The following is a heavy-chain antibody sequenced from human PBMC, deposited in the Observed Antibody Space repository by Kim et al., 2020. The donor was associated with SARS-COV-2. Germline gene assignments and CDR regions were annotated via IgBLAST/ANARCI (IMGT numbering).Heavy chain of an antibody. D-gene: IGHD3-22*01. CDR1: GFTFSNHG. CDR2: IWSDGSNQ. CDR3: ARRDSSATLADY. J-gene: IGHJ4*02. V-gene: IGHV3-33*01. Sequence: GGSLRLSCAASGFTFSNHGMHWVRQAPGKGLEWVAVIWSDGSNQYYADSVKGRFTISRDNSKNTLYLQMNSLRAEDTAVYYCARRDSSATLADYWGQGTL.